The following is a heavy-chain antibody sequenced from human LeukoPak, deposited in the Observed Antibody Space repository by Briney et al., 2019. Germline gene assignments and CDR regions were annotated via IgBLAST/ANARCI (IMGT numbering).Heavy chain of an antibody. CDR1: GGTFSSYA. D-gene: IGHD4-17*01. J-gene: IGHJ4*02. CDR3: ASAPSSNDYGDYPDY. Sequence: SVKVSCKASGGTFSSYAISWVRQAPGQGLEWMGGIIPIFGTANYAQKFQGRVTITADESTSTAYMELSSLRSEDTAVYYCASAPSSNDYGDYPDYRGQGTLVTVSS. CDR2: IIPIFGTA. V-gene: IGHV1-69*13.